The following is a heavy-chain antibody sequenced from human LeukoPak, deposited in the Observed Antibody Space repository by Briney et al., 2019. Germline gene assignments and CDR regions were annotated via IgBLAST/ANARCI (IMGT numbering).Heavy chain of an antibody. D-gene: IGHD6-6*01. V-gene: IGHV1-18*01. CDR3: ARQTPRIAARREFDY. J-gene: IGHJ4*02. CDR2: ISAYNGNT. Sequence: GASVKVSCKASGYTFTSYGISWVRQAPGQGLEWMGWISAYNGNTNYAQKLQGRVTMTTDTSTSTAYMELRSLRSDDTAVYYCARQTPRIAARREFDYWGQGTLVTVSS. CDR1: GYTFTSYG.